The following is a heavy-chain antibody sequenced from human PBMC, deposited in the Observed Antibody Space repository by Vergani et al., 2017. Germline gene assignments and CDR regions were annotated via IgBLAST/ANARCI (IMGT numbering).Heavy chain of an antibody. CDR1: GGSISSSSYY. D-gene: IGHD1-26*01. V-gene: IGHV4-39*07. CDR2: IYYSGST. CDR3: AKPAGIVGAFDY. Sequence: QLQLQESGPGLVKPSETLSLTCTVSGGSISSSSYYWGWIRQPPGKGLEWIGSIYYSGSTYYNPSLKSRVTISVDTSKNQFSLKLSSVTAADTAVYYCAKPAGIVGAFDYWGQGTLVTVSS. J-gene: IGHJ4*02.